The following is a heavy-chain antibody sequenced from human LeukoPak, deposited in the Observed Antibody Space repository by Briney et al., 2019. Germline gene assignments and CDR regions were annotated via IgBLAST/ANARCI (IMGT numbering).Heavy chain of an antibody. CDR1: GYTFTGYY. CDR3: ARELGSITMLVVSHHFDY. D-gene: IGHD3-22*01. V-gene: IGHV1-2*02. CDR2: INPNSGGT. Sequence: ASVKVSCKASGYTFTGYYMHWVRQAPGQGLEWMGWINPNSGGTNYAQKFQGRVTMTRDTSISTAYMELSRLRSDDTAVYYCARELGSITMLVVSHHFDYWGQGTLVTVSS. J-gene: IGHJ4*02.